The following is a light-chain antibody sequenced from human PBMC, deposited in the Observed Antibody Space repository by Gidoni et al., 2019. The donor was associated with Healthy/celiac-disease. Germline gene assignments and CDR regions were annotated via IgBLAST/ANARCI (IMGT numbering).Light chain of an antibody. Sequence: EFVFTQSPCTLSLAQGECATLSCRASQCVSSSYLAWYQQKPGHAPRLLIYGASSRATGNPGRFSGSGSGTDFTLTISRLGPGDFAVYYCQRYGSPPPYTFGQGTKLEIK. CDR2: GAS. CDR3: QRYGSPPPYT. J-gene: IGKJ2*01. V-gene: IGKV3-20*01. CDR1: QCVSSSY.